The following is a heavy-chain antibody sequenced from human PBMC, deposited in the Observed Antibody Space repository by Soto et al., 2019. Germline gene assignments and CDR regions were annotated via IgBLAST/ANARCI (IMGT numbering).Heavy chain of an antibody. Sequence: RGESLKISCKGSGYSFTSYWIAWVRQMPGKGLEWMGIIYPGDSDTRYSPSFQGQVTISADNYFTTAYLQWNSLRASDTAMYYCARTSWNDGYYYHGMDVWGQGTAVTVSS. D-gene: IGHD1-1*01. CDR3: ARTSWNDGYYYHGMDV. CDR2: IYPGDSDT. V-gene: IGHV5-51*01. CDR1: GYSFTSYW. J-gene: IGHJ6*02.